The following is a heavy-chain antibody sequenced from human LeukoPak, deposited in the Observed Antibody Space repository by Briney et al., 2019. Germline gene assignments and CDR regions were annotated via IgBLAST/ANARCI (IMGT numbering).Heavy chain of an antibody. D-gene: IGHD2/OR15-2a*01. J-gene: IGHJ6*03. Sequence: GGSLRLSCAASGFTFDDYTMHWVRQAPGKGLEWVSLISWDGGSTYYADSVKGRFTISRDNSKNSLYLQMNSLRTEDTALYYCAKGKSMANYYYYMDVWGKGTTVTVSS. CDR3: AKGKSMANYYYYMDV. CDR1: GFTFDDYT. V-gene: IGHV3-43*01. CDR2: ISWDGGST.